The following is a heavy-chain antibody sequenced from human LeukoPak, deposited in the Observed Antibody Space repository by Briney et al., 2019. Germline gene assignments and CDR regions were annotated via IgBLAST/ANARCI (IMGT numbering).Heavy chain of an antibody. D-gene: IGHD2-21*01. CDR2: IIPIFGTA. V-gene: IGHV1-69*13. Sequence: EASVKVSCKASGGTFSSYAISWVRQAPGQGLEWMGGIIPIFGTANYAQKFQGRVTITGDESKGTAYMELSSLRSDDTAVDYCARTAYCGGDCYSDFQHWGQGTLVTVSS. CDR1: GGTFSSYA. CDR3: ARTAYCGGDCYSDFQH. J-gene: IGHJ1*01.